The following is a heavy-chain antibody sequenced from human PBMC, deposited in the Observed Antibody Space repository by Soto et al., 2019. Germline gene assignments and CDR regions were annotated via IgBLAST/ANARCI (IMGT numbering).Heavy chain of an antibody. CDR1: GGSISSYY. CDR2: IYYSGST. J-gene: IGHJ4*02. D-gene: IGHD4-17*01. Sequence: QVQLQESGPGLVKPSETLSLTCTVSGGSISSYYWSWIRQPPGKGLEWIGYIYYSGSTNYNPSLKSRVTISVDTSKNQFSLKLSSVTAADTVVYYCACAPYGDRQCWGQGTLVTVSS. V-gene: IGHV4-59*01. CDR3: ACAPYGDRQC.